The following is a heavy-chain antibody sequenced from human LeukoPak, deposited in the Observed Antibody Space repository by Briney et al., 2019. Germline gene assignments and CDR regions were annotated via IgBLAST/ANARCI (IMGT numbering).Heavy chain of an antibody. Sequence: PGGSLRLSCAASGFTFSNAWMSWVRQAPGKGLEWVGRIKSKTDGGTTDYAAPVKGRFTISRDDSKNTLYLQMNSLRAEDTAVYYCAKDRACSSTSCHDYWGQGTLVTVSS. CDR2: IKSKTDGGTT. J-gene: IGHJ4*02. CDR1: GFTFSNAW. D-gene: IGHD2-2*01. V-gene: IGHV3-15*01. CDR3: AKDRACSSTSCHDY.